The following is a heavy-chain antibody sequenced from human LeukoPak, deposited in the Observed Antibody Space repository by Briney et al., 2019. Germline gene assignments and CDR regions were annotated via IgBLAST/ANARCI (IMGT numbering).Heavy chain of an antibody. J-gene: IGHJ3*02. CDR3: ASRVLMTTFAFDI. D-gene: IGHD2/OR15-2a*01. CDR1: GGSISSGGYS. V-gene: IGHV4-30-2*01. CDR2: IYHSGST. Sequence: SETLSLTCAVSGGSISSGGYSWSWIRQPPGKGLEWIGYIYHSGSTYYNPSLKSRVTISVDRSKNQFSLKLSSVTAADTAVYYCASRVLMTTFAFDIWGQGTMVTVSS.